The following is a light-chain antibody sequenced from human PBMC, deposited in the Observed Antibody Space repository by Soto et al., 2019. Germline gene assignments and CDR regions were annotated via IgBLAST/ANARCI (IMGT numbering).Light chain of an antibody. CDR2: DAS. Sequence: EIVLTQSPATLSLSPGERATLSCRASQSVSSYLAWYQQKSGQAPRLLIYDASNRATGIPDRFSGSGSGTDFNLTISSLEPEDFAVYYCQQRSKWPQMYTFGQGTKLEIK. CDR3: QQRSKWPQMYT. V-gene: IGKV3-11*01. J-gene: IGKJ2*01. CDR1: QSVSSY.